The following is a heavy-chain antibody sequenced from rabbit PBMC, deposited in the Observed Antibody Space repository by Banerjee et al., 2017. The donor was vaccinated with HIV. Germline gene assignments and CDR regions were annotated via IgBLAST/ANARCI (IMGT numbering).Heavy chain of an antibody. CDR3: ARTYGANGDDYYFNG. CDR1: GFSFSNKYV. J-gene: IGHJ4*01. V-gene: IGHV1S45*01. D-gene: IGHD2-1*01. Sequence: QEQLEESGGDLVKPEGSLTLTCTASGFSFSNKYVMCWVRQAPGKGLEWITYIDNSGSTYYASWAKGRFTISKTSSTTVTLQMTSLTAADTATYFCARTYGANGDDYYFNGWGPGTLVTVS. CDR2: IDNSGST.